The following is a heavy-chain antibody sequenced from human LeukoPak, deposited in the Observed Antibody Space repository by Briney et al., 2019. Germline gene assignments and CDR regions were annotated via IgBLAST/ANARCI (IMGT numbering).Heavy chain of an antibody. J-gene: IGHJ4*02. CDR2: IYSGGST. D-gene: IGHD3-22*01. V-gene: IGHV3-53*01. CDR1: GFTVSSNY. CDR3: ARDEAPGSGYYPFDY. Sequence: GGSLRLSCAASGFTVSSNYMSWVRQAPGKGLEWVSVIYSGGSTYYADSAKGRFTISRDNSKNTLYLQMNSLRAEDTAVYYCARDEAPGSGYYPFDYWGQGTLVTVSS.